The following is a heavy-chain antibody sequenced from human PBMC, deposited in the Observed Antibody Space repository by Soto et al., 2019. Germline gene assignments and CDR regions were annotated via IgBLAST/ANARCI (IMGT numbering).Heavy chain of an antibody. CDR1: GYTFTGYD. V-gene: IGHV1-8*01. J-gene: IGHJ5*02. D-gene: IGHD3-3*01. CDR2: MNPNGGNT. CDR3: ARDITIFGVVIISWFDP. Sequence: ASVKVSCKAAGYTFTGYDINWVRQATGQGLEGMGWMNPNGGNTGYAQKCQGRVTMTRNTSISTAYMELSSLRSEDTAVYYSARDITIFGVVIISWFDPWGQGTLLTVS.